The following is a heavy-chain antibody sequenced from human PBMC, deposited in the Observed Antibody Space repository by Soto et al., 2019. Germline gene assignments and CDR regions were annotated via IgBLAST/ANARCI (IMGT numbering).Heavy chain of an antibody. CDR1: GFTFSDYA. CDR3: ARVRYSNGWYYYEY. Sequence: QVQLVESGGGVVQPGMSLSLSCAASGFTFSDYAMDWVRQAPGKGLEWVALTSHDERKISYADSVKGRFTISRGNSEKTLYLQMYRLSAEDTAVYYCARVRYSNGWYYYEYWGQGTMVTVSS. D-gene: IGHD6-19*01. CDR2: TSHDERKI. J-gene: IGHJ4*02. V-gene: IGHV3-33*01.